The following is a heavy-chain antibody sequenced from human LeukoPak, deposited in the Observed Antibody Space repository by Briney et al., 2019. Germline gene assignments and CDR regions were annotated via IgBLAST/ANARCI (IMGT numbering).Heavy chain of an antibody. CDR2: ISDLSNNR. J-gene: IGHJ4*02. CDR1: GFTFSDYY. Sequence: GSLRLSCAASGFTFSDYYMSWIRQAPGKGLEWLSYISDLSNNRYYADTVKGRFIISRDDAKNSVYLQMSSLRAEDTAVYYCARFGTSGYSGDHWGQGTLVTVSS. CDR3: ARFGTSGYSGDH. D-gene: IGHD3-22*01. V-gene: IGHV3-11*04.